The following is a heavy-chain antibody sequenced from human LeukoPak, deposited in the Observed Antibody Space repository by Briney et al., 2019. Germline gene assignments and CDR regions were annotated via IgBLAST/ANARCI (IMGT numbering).Heavy chain of an antibody. Sequence: PSETLSLTCTVSGGSISTSNYYWGWIRQPPGKGLEWIGNIFYSGSTYYSPSLKSRVTISLDTSRNQFSLKLNSVTAADTAVYYCAKDGGSYFGIDYWGQGTLVTVSS. V-gene: IGHV4-39*07. D-gene: IGHD1-26*01. CDR1: GGSISTSNYY. CDR2: IFYSGST. CDR3: AKDGGSYFGIDY. J-gene: IGHJ4*02.